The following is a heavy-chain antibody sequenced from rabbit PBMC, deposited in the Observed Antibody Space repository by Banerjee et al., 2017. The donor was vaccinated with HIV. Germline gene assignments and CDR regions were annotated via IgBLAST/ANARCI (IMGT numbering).Heavy chain of an antibody. CDR3: ARDFTGAINWNFYL. D-gene: IGHD4-1*01. CDR2: INAVTGKA. J-gene: IGHJ4*01. Sequence: QEQLVESGGGLVKPGASLTLTCTASGFPFSEKAVMCWVRQAPGKGLTWIACINAVTGKAIYASWAKGRCNFSKSSSTTVTLQMTSLTAANTATYCCARDFTGAINWNFYLWGPGTLVTVS. V-gene: IGHV1S45*01. CDR1: GFPFSEKAV.